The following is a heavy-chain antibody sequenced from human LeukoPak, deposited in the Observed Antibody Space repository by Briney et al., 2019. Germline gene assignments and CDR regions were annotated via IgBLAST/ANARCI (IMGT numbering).Heavy chain of an antibody. V-gene: IGHV4-38-2*02. CDR2: IHHSGRT. CDR3: ARVDIVVLPSASFDY. Sequence: PSETLSLTCTVSDYSISSGFHWGWIRQPPGKGLEWIATIHHSGRTYYNPSLKSRVTISVDTSKNQFSLRLRSVAAADTAVYYCARVDIVVLPSASFDYWGQGTLVTVSS. CDR1: DYSISSGFH. J-gene: IGHJ4*02. D-gene: IGHD2-2*01.